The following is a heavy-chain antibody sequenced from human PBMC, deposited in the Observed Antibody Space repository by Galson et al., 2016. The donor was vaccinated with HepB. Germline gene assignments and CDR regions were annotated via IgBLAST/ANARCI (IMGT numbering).Heavy chain of an antibody. Sequence: LRLSCAGSGFSFGSYWMSWVRQSPGKGLEWLGYFYQSGSIDYNPSLKGRVSISLDTSKNQVSLRLNSVTSADTAVYFCARGYSSSWYGGRFLNYWGQGTLVTVSS. CDR3: ARGYSSSWYGGRFLNY. CDR2: FYQSGSI. J-gene: IGHJ4*02. V-gene: IGHV4-59*01. CDR1: GFSFGSYW. D-gene: IGHD6-13*01.